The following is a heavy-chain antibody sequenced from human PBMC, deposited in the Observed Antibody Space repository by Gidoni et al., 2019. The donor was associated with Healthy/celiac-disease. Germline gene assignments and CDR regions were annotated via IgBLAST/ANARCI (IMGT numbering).Heavy chain of an antibody. J-gene: IGHJ4*02. D-gene: IGHD3-22*01. Sequence: QVQLVESGGGVVQPGRSLRLSCAASGFTFSSYAMHWVRQAPGKGLEWVAVISYDGSNKYYADSVKGRFTISRDNSKNTLYLQMNSLRAEDTAVYYCASASYYDSSGYPKDYWGQGTLVTVSS. CDR3: ASASYYDSSGYPKDY. CDR2: ISYDGSNK. V-gene: IGHV3-30-3*01. CDR1: GFTFSSYA.